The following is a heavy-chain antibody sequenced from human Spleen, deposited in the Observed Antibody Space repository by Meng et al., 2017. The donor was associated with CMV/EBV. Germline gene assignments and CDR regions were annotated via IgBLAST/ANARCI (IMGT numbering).Heavy chain of an antibody. V-gene: IGHV3-23*01. CDR2: INDNGRTS. J-gene: IGHJ4*02. CDR3: AKGEWELPTFFDS. D-gene: IGHD1-26*01. CDR1: GFTFSNYA. Sequence: GGSLRLSCAASGFTFSNYAMTWVRQAPGQGLEYVSTINDNGRTSFYADSVKGRFTISRDNSKNTVFPQMNSLTADDTAVYYCAKGEWELPTFFDSWGQGILVTVSS.